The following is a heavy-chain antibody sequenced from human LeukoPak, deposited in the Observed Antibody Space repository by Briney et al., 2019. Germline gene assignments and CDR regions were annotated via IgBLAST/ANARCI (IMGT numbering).Heavy chain of an antibody. CDR2: INQDGSEI. CDR1: GFTFSSFW. V-gene: IGHV3-7*01. Sequence: GGSLRLSCAGYGFTFSSFWMNWVRQAPGKGLEWVADINQDGSEIYYADSVKGRFTLSRDNAVNSVYLQMSDLRAEETAVYYCATLNWGNLDYWGLGTLVTVSS. D-gene: IGHD7-27*01. J-gene: IGHJ4*02. CDR3: ATLNWGNLDY.